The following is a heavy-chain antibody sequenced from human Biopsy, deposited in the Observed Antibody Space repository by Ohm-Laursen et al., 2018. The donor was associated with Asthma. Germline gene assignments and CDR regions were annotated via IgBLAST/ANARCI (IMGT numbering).Heavy chain of an antibody. Sequence: SVKVSCKASGGTFSRYAISWVRQAPGQGLEWMGGLIPVLGTPDHAQMFEGRVTITADESTSTAYMELSSLSSEDTAVYYCARGYSGSDRIVYYYSGLEVWGQGTTVIVSS. CDR1: GGTFSRYA. V-gene: IGHV1-69*13. CDR3: ARGYSGSDRIVYYYSGLEV. CDR2: LIPVLGTP. J-gene: IGHJ6*02. D-gene: IGHD5-12*01.